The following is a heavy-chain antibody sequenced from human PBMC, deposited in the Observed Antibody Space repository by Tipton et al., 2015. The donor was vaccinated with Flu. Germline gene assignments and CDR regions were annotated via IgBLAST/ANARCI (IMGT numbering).Heavy chain of an antibody. CDR3: ARHVGEYCTSATCFGPLDP. CDR2: IYPGDSDL. Sequence: QLVQSGAEVKKPGESLKISCKGSGYKFASYWIAWVRQMPGKGLEWMGVIYPGDSDLRYSPSFQGQVTISADKSISTAYLQWSSLKSSDTAMYYCARHVGEYCTSATCFGPLDPWGQGTLVTVSS. CDR1: GYKFASYW. J-gene: IGHJ5*02. V-gene: IGHV5-51*01. D-gene: IGHD2/OR15-2a*01.